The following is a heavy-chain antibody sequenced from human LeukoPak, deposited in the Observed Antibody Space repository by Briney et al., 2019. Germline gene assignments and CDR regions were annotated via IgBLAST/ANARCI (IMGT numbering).Heavy chain of an antibody. CDR3: ARSMPDSGSPTHFDY. D-gene: IGHD1-26*01. CDR1: GYTFTNYG. J-gene: IGHJ4*02. V-gene: IGHV1-69*04. Sequence: ASVTVSYKASGYTFTNYGISWVRQAPGQGLEWMGRIIPIFGIANYAQKFQGRVTVTADKSTSTAYMELSSLRSEDTAVYYCARSMPDSGSPTHFDYWGQGTLVTVSS. CDR2: IIPIFGIA.